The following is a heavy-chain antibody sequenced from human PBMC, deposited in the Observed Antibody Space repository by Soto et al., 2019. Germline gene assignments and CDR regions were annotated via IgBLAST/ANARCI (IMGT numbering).Heavy chain of an antibody. J-gene: IGHJ4*02. CDR3: AKKIGYYDSSGYYY. CDR2: ISGSGGST. CDR1: GFTFSSYA. D-gene: IGHD3-22*01. Sequence: GGSLRLSCAASGFTFSSYAMSWVRQAPGKGLEWVSAISGSGGSTYYADSVKGRFTISRDNSKNTLYLQMNSLRAEDTAVYYCAKKIGYYDSSGYYYWAQGTPVTVSS. V-gene: IGHV3-23*01.